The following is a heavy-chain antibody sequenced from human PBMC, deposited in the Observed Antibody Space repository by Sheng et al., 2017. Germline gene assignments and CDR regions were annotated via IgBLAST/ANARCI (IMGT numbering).Heavy chain of an antibody. CDR3: ARGARILRLYKWYFDL. CDR1: GGSFSGYY. CDR2: INHSGST. D-gene: IGHD6-6*01. Sequence: QVQLQQWGAGLLKPSETLSLTCAVYGGSFSGYYWSWIRQPPGKGLEWIGEINHSGSTNYNPSLKSRVTISVDTSKNQFSLKLSSVTAADTAVYYCARGARILRLYKWYFDLWGLAPWSLSPQ. V-gene: IGHV4-34*01. J-gene: IGHJ2*01.